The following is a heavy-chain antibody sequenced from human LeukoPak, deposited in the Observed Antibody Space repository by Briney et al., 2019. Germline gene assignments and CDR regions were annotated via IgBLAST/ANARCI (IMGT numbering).Heavy chain of an antibody. J-gene: IGHJ5*02. Sequence: GGSLRLSCAASGFTFSSYSMNWVRQAPGKGLEWVSSISSSSSYIYYADSVKGRFTISRDNAKNSLYLQMNSQRAEDTAVYYCASLPTIFGVVPWFDPWGQGTLVTVSS. CDR1: GFTFSSYS. V-gene: IGHV3-21*01. CDR3: ASLPTIFGVVPWFDP. CDR2: ISSSSSYI. D-gene: IGHD3-3*01.